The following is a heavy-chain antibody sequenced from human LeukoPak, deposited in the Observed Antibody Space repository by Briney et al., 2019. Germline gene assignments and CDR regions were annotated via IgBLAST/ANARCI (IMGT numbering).Heavy chain of an antibody. Sequence: AGGSLRLSCAASGFTFSSYAMSWVRQAPGKGLEWVSAISGSGGSTYYADSVKGRFTISRDISKNTLYLQMNSLRAEDTAVYYCAKSDCSSTSCSYYYYYGMDVWGKGTTVTVSS. V-gene: IGHV3-23*01. CDR3: AKSDCSSTSCSYYYYYGMDV. CDR2: ISGSGGST. CDR1: GFTFSSYA. J-gene: IGHJ6*04. D-gene: IGHD2-2*01.